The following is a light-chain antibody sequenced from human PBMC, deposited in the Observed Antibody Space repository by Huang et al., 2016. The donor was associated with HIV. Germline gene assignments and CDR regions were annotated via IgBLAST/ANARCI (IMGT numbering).Light chain of an antibody. CDR3: QQLNSYPT. V-gene: IGKV1-9*01. CDR1: QGISSY. Sequence: IQLTQSPSSLSASVGDRVTITCRASQGISSYLAWYQQKPGKAPKLLIYAASTLQSGVPSRCSGSGAGTDFTLTISSLQPEDFATYYCQQLNSYPTFGQGTRLEIK. J-gene: IGKJ5*01. CDR2: AAS.